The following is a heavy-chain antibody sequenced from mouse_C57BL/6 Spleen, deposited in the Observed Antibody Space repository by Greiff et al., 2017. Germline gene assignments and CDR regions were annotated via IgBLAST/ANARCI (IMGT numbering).Heavy chain of an antibody. V-gene: IGHV1-52*01. CDR2: IAPSDSDT. Sequence: VQLQQPGAELVRPGSSVKLSCKASGYTFPSSWMHWVKQRPIQGLEWIGNIAPSDSDTHYNQKFKDKATLTVDKSSSTAYMQLSSLTSEDSAVYYCARQIYYGSYWYFDVWGTGTTVTVSS. J-gene: IGHJ1*03. CDR3: ARQIYYGSYWYFDV. CDR1: GYTFPSSW. D-gene: IGHD2-2*01.